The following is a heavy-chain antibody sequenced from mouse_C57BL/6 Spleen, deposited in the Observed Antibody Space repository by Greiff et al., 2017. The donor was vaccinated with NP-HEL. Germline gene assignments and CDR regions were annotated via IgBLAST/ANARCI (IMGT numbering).Heavy chain of an antibody. CDR2: IDPETGGT. D-gene: IGHD2-4*01. V-gene: IGHV1-15*01. Sequence: QVQLQQSGAELVRPGASVTLSCKASGYTFTDYEMHWVKQTPVHGLEWIGAIDPETGGTAYNQKFKGKAILTADKSSSTAYMELRSLTSEDSAVYYCTRRDYDYGLFDYWGQGTTLTVSS. CDR1: GYTFTDYE. J-gene: IGHJ2*01. CDR3: TRRDYDYGLFDY.